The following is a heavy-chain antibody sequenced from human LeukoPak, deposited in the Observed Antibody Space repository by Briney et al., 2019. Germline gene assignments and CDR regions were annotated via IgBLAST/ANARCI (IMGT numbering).Heavy chain of an antibody. CDR3: ARSGYSYGYGYFQH. J-gene: IGHJ1*01. D-gene: IGHD5-18*01. CDR1: GGSISSYY. V-gene: IGHV4-59*01. Sequence: PSETLSPTCTVSGGSISSYYWSWIRQPPGKGLEWIGYIYYSGSTNYNPSLKSRVTISVDTSKNQFSLKLSSVTAADTAVYYCARSGYSYGYGYFQHWGQGTLVTVSS. CDR2: IYYSGST.